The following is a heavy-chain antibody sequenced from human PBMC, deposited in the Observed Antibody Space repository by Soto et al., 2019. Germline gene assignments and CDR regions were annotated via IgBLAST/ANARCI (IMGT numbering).Heavy chain of an antibody. CDR2: INPMGGST. D-gene: IGHD6-13*01. Sequence: GASVKVSCKASGYTFINYYIHWVRQAPGQGLEWMAIINPMGGSTNYAQEFQGRVTLTSDTSTSTVYMELSSLRFEDTALFYCARALAADDLWGQGTLVTVSS. CDR1: GYTFINYY. CDR3: ARALAADDL. J-gene: IGHJ5*02. V-gene: IGHV1-46*01.